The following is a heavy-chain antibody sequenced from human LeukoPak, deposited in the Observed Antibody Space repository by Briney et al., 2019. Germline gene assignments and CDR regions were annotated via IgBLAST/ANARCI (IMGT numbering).Heavy chain of an antibody. J-gene: IGHJ5*02. CDR2: IYYSGST. Sequence: SETLSLTCTVSGGSISSYYWSWIRQPPGKGLEWIGYIYYSGSTNYNPSLKSRVTISVDTSKNQFSLKLSSVTAADTTVYYCARGGRGQPNWFDPWGQGTLVTVSS. CDR3: ARGGRGQPNWFDP. D-gene: IGHD3-10*01. CDR1: GGSISSYY. V-gene: IGHV4-59*01.